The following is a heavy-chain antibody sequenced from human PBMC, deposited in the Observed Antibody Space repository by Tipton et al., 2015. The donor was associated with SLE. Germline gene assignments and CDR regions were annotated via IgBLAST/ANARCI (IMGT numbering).Heavy chain of an antibody. CDR1: GFTFSSYA. CDR2: ISGSGGST. V-gene: IGHV3-23*01. Sequence: SLRLSCAASGFTFSSYAMSWVRQAPGKGLEWVSAISGSGGSTYYADSVKARFTISRDNSKNTLYLQMNSLRAEDTAVYYCARSVAAAGTVDYWGQGTLVTVSS. D-gene: IGHD6-13*01. J-gene: IGHJ4*02. CDR3: ARSVAAAGTVDY.